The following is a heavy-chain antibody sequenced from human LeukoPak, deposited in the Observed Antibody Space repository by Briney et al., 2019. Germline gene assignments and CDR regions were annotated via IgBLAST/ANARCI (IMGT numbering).Heavy chain of an antibody. Sequence: GSLRLSCAASGFTFSSYGMHWVRQPPGKGLEWIGNIFYSGSTYYSPSPKSRVTISLDTSRNQFSLKLNSVTAADTAVYYCAKSNGYGLVDIWGQGTMVTVSP. V-gene: IGHV4-59*12. CDR3: AKSNGYGLVDI. D-gene: IGHD3-10*01. CDR1: GFTFSSYG. CDR2: IFYSGST. J-gene: IGHJ3*02.